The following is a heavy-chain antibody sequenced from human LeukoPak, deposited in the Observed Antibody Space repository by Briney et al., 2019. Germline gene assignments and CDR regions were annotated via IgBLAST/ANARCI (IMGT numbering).Heavy chain of an antibody. Sequence: GGSLRLSCAASGFTFSSYSMNWVRQAPGKGLEWVSSISSSSSYIYYSDSVKGRFTISRDNAKNSLYLQMNSLRAEDTALYYCARLRSRYSPLDAFDMWGQGTMVTVSS. CDR3: ARLRSRYSPLDAFDM. J-gene: IGHJ3*02. CDR2: ISSSSSYI. CDR1: GFTFSSYS. D-gene: IGHD3-16*02. V-gene: IGHV3-21*04.